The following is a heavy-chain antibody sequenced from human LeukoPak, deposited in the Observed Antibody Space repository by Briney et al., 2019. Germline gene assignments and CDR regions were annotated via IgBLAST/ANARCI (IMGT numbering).Heavy chain of an antibody. Sequence: ASVKVSCKASGYTFTGYYMHWVRQASGQGLEWMGWINPNSGGTNYAQKFQGRVTMTRDTSISTAYMELSRLRSDDTAVYYCQRSRDGSWYWEATVDYWGQGTLVTVSS. D-gene: IGHD6-13*01. CDR3: QRSRDGSWYWEATVDY. J-gene: IGHJ4*02. CDR1: GYTFTGYY. V-gene: IGHV1-2*02. CDR2: INPNSGGT.